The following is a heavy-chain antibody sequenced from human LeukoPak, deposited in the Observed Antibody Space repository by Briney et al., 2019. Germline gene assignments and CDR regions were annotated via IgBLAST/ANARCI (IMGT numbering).Heavy chain of an antibody. CDR1: GFTFSSYS. J-gene: IGHJ3*02. V-gene: IGHV3-48*01. CDR2: ISSSSSTI. D-gene: IGHD6-13*01. CDR3: ARHPRVGWQQRALSAFDI. Sequence: GGSLRLSCAASGFTFSSYSMNWVRQAPGKGLEWVSYISSSSSTIYYADSVKGRFTISRDNAKNSLYLQMNSLRAEDTAVYYCARHPRVGWQQRALSAFDIWGQGTMVTVSS.